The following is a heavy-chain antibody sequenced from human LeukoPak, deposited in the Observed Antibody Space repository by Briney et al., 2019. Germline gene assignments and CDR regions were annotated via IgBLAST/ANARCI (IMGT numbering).Heavy chain of an antibody. D-gene: IGHD3-16*02. CDR1: GYSISSGYY. J-gene: IGHJ6*03. Sequence: SETLSLTCTVSGYSISSGYYWGWIRQPPGKGLEWIGSIYHSGSTYYNPSLKSRVTISVDTSKNQFSLKLSSVTAADTAVYYCARDQGYPDYYMDVWGKGTTVTVSS. CDR3: ARDQGYPDYYMDV. V-gene: IGHV4-38-2*02. CDR2: IYHSGST.